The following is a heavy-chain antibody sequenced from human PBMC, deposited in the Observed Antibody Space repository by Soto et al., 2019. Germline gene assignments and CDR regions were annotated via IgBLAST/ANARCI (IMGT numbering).Heavy chain of an antibody. J-gene: IGHJ6*02. CDR1: YYTSTSYG. V-gene: IGHV1-18*01. D-gene: IGHD3-3*01. CDR2: ISGYNGNT. Sequence: GASVKVSCKASYYTSTSYGFSWVRQAPGQGLEWMGRISGYNGNTNYAQKVQGRVTMTTDTSTSTAYMELRSLRSDDTAVYYCVRGWEIFGVVYYYYDMDVWGQGTTVTVSS. CDR3: VRGWEIFGVVYYYYDMDV.